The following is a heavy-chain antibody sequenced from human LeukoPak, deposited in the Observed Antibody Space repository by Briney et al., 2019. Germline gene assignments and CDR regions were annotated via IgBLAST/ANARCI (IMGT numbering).Heavy chain of an antibody. J-gene: IGHJ4*02. V-gene: IGHV1-18*01. CDR1: GYTFTRYG. CDR3: ARSGRGIAAAGTVDY. CDR2: ISAYNGNT. Sequence: ASVKVSCKASGYTFTRYGISWVRQAPGQGLEWMGWISAYNGNTNYAQKLQGRVTMTTDTSTSTAYMELRSLRSDDTAVYYCARSGRGIAAAGTVDYWGQGTLVTVSS. D-gene: IGHD6-13*01.